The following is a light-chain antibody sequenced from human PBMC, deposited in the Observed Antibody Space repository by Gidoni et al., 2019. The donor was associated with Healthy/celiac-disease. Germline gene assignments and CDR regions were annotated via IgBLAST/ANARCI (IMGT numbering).Light chain of an antibody. CDR3: QQYNSYSPRT. CDR2: DAS. V-gene: IGKV1-5*01. Sequence: DIQMTLSPSTLSASVGDRVTITCRASKRISSWLAWYQQKPGKAPKLLIYDASSLESGVPSRFSGSGSGTEFTLTISSLQPDDFATYYCQQYNSYSPRTFGQGTKLEIK. J-gene: IGKJ2*01. CDR1: KRISSW.